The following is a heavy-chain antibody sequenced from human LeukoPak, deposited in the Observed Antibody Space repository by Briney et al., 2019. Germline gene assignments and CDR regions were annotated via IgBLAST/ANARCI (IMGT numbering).Heavy chain of an antibody. Sequence: GRSLRLSCAASGFTFSSYAMHWVRQAPGKGLEWVAVISYDGSNKYYADSVKGRFTISRDNSKNTLYLQMNGLRAEDTAVYYCARASLLTGGELDYWGQGTLVTVSS. J-gene: IGHJ4*02. CDR3: ARASLLTGGELDY. CDR1: GFTFSSYA. V-gene: IGHV3-30-3*01. D-gene: IGHD7-27*01. CDR2: ISYDGSNK.